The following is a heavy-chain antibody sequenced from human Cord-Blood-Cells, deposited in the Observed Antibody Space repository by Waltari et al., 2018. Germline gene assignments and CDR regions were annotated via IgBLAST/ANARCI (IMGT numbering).Heavy chain of an antibody. D-gene: IGHD1-26*01. Sequence: EVQLVESGGGLVQPGGPLKLSCAASGFTFSGSAMHWVRQASGKGLEWVGRIRSKANSYATAYAASVKGRFTISRDDSKNTAYLQMNSLKTEDTAVYYCTTNRANRDAFDIWGQGTMVTVSS. CDR3: TTNRANRDAFDI. CDR2: IRSKANSYAT. CDR1: GFTFSGSA. V-gene: IGHV3-73*02. J-gene: IGHJ3*02.